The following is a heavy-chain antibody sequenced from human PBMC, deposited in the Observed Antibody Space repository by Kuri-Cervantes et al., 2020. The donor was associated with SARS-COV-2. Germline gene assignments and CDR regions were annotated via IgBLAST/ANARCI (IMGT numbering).Heavy chain of an antibody. D-gene: IGHD1-7*01. CDR3: ARDSATGTRWGDLNGMDV. V-gene: IGHV1-2*02. J-gene: IGHJ6*02. Sequence: ASVKVSCKASGYTFTGYYMHWVRQAPGQGLEWMGWINPYSGDTIYPQKIQGRVTMTTDTSTSTAYMDLRGLRSDDTAVYYCARDSATGTRWGDLNGMDVWGQGTTVTVSS. CDR1: GYTFTGYY. CDR2: INPYSGDT.